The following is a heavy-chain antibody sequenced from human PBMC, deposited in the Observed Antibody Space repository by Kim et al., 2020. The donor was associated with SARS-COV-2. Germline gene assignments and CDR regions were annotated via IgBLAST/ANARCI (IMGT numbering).Heavy chain of an antibody. J-gene: IGHJ3*02. CDR2: INPNSGGT. D-gene: IGHD3-22*01. V-gene: IGHV1-2*04. CDR1: GYTFTGYY. CDR3: ARSYYYDSSGSAFDI. Sequence: ASVKVSCKASGYTFTGYYMHWVRQAPGQGLEWMGWINPNSGGTNYAQKFQGWVTMTRDTSISTAYMELSRLRSDDTAVYYCARSYYYDSSGSAFDIWGQGTMVTVSS.